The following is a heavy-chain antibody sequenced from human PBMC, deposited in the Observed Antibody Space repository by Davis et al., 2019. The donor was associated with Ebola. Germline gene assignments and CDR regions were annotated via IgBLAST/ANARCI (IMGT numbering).Heavy chain of an antibody. D-gene: IGHD4-17*01. J-gene: IGHJ6*04. Sequence: SETLSLTCSVSGYSISNGYHWGWIRQPPGKGLEWIGYIYYSGSTYYNPSLKSRVTISVDTSKNQFSLKLSSVTAADTAVYYCARGWPSTVTTDYYAMDAWGKGTTVTVSS. CDR1: GYSISNGYH. CDR3: ARGWPSTVTTDYYAMDA. CDR2: IYYSGST. V-gene: IGHV4-38-2*02.